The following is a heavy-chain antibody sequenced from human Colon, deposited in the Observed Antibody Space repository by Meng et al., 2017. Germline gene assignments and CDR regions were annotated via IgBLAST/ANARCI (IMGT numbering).Heavy chain of an antibody. CDR3: ARVRPGNNYHYYGLDV. CDR2: ITITGGST. CDR1: GFTFYSYA. V-gene: IGHV3-23*01. Sequence: GGSLRLSCAASGFTFYSYAMTWVRQAPGKGLQLVSGITITGGSTYYAESVKGRFTIARDTSKNTLFLEMNSLRAEDTAVYYCARVRPGNNYHYYGLDVWGQGTTVTVSS. J-gene: IGHJ6*02.